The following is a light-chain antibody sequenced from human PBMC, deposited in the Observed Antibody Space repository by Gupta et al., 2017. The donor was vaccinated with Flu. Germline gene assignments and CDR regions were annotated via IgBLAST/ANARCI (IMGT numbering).Light chain of an antibody. Sequence: QGDSLRNYYANWYQQKPGQAPAVVIYDKTNRPLGIPGRFSGSSSGDTASLTITGAQAEDEADYYCSSRDSSGYYRMFGGGTKLTVL. CDR1: SLRNYY. V-gene: IGLV3-19*01. CDR2: DKT. CDR3: SSRDSSGYYRM. J-gene: IGLJ3*02.